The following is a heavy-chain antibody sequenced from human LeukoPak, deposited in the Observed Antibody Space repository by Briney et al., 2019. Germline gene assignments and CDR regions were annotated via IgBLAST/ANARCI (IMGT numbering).Heavy chain of an antibody. D-gene: IGHD6-19*01. CDR2: INPSGGST. CDR3: ARSSGVADAFDI. V-gene: IGHV1-46*01. J-gene: IGHJ3*02. CDR1: GYSFTSYY. Sequence: GAAVKVSCKASGYSFTSYYMHWVRQAPGQGLEWMGIINPSGGSTSYAQKFHGRVTMTRDMSTSTVYMELSSLRSEDTAMYYCARSSGVADAFDIWGEGTMVTVSS.